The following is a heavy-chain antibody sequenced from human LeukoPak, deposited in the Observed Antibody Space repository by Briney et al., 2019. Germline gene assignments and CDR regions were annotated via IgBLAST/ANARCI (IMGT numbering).Heavy chain of an antibody. CDR3: ARTDDYGDPAAFDY. Sequence: SETLSLTCTVSGGSISSGGYYWSWIRQLPGKGLEWIGYIYHSGSTYYNPSLKSRVTISVDRSKNQFSLKLSSVTAADTAVYYCARTDDYGDPAAFDYWGQGTLVTVSS. CDR2: IYHSGST. J-gene: IGHJ4*02. D-gene: IGHD4-17*01. CDR1: GGSISSGGYY. V-gene: IGHV4-30-2*01.